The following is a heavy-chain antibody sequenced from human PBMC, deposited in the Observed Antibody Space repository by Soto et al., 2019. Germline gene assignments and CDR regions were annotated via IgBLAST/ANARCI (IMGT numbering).Heavy chain of an antibody. D-gene: IGHD6-19*01. CDR3: AHTLVAGLGYYFDS. CDR1: GFSLITTSVG. V-gene: IGHV2-5*02. CDR2: IYWDDDK. Sequence: QITLKESGPTLVKPTQTLTLTCTFSGFSLITTSVGVGWIRQPPGKALEWLALIYWDDDKRYSPFLKSRLTITKDPAKNQVVLTMTNMDPMDTATYFCAHTLVAGLGYYFDSWGQGTLVTVSS. J-gene: IGHJ4*02.